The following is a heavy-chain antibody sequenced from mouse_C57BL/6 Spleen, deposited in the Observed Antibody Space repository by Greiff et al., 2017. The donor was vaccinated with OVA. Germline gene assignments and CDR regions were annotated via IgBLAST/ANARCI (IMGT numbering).Heavy chain of an antibody. CDR3: ARSSPYYFDY. D-gene: IGHD1-1*01. CDR2: ISSGSSTI. V-gene: IGHV5-17*01. Sequence: EVKLVESGGGLVKPGGSLKLSCAASGFTFSDYGMHWVRQAPEKGLEWVAYISSGSSTIYYADTVKGRFTISRDNAKNTLFLQMTSLRSEDTAMYYCARSSPYYFDYWGQGTTRTVSS. J-gene: IGHJ2*01. CDR1: GFTFSDYG.